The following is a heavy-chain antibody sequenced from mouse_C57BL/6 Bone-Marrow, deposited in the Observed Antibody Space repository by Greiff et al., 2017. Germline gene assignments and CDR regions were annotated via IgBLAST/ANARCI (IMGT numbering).Heavy chain of an antibody. D-gene: IGHD2-5*01. Sequence: EVMLVESGEGLVKPGGSLKLSCAASGFTFSSYAMSWVRQTPEKRLEWVAYISSGGDYIYYADTVKGRFTLSRDNARNTLYLQMSSLKSEDTAMYYCTRGSRAYYNNYVGEDYAMDYWGQGTSVTVSS. CDR3: TRGSRAYYNNYVGEDYAMDY. CDR1: GFTFSSYA. V-gene: IGHV5-9-1*02. CDR2: ISSGGDYI. J-gene: IGHJ4*01.